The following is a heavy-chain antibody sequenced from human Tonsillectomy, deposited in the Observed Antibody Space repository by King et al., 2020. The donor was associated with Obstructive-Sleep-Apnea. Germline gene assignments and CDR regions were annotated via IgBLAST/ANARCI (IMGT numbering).Heavy chain of an antibody. CDR1: GVSIRSSSYY. CDR2: IYYSGTT. D-gene: IGHD2-21*02. CDR3: ARYQGCDGDCYDDN. Sequence: QLQESGPGLVKPSETLSLTCTVSGVSIRSSSYYWGWIRQPPGKGLEWIGTIYYSGTTDSNPSLNSLVTISFEPSKNHFSLKLTSVTAADTAVYYCARYQGCDGDCYDDNWGQGTLVTVSS. V-gene: IGHV4-39*07. J-gene: IGHJ4*02.